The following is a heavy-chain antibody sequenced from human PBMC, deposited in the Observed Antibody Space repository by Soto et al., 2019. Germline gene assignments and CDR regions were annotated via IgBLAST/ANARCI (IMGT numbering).Heavy chain of an antibody. D-gene: IGHD3-22*01. CDR1: GGSVSSGDHY. CDR2: IYYSGST. CDR3: ARELRYYDSSRNNFDY. J-gene: IGHJ4*02. Sequence: SETLSLTCTVSGGSVSSGDHYWSWIRQPPGKGLEWIGHIYYSGSTNYNPALKSRVTISVDTSKKQFSLKLSSVTAADKAVYYRARELRYYDSSRNNFDYWGQGNLVTVYS. V-gene: IGHV4-30-4*02.